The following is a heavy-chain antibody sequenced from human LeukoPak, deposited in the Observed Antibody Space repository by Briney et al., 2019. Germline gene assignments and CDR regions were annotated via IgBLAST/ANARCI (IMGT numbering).Heavy chain of an antibody. V-gene: IGHV1-2*02. CDR3: ARGYRTGDMTIFAH. D-gene: IGHD3-3*01. CDR1: GYTFTGYY. Sequence: WASVKVSCKASGYTFTGYYIQWVRQAPGQALEWMGWITPDSGGTDYAEKFQGRVTMTRDTSISTVYMELTGLRSDDTAMYYCARGYRTGDMTIFAHWGQGTLVTVSS. CDR2: ITPDSGGT. J-gene: IGHJ4*02.